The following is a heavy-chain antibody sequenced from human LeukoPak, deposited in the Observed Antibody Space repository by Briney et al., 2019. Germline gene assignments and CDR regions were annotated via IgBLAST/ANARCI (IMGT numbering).Heavy chain of an antibody. CDR1: GGPIIASY. J-gene: IGHJ4*02. V-gene: IGHV4-59*01. CDR2: THYSGTG. D-gene: IGHD3-22*01. Sequence: PSETLSLTCAVSGGPIIASYWGWIRQPPGKGLEWIGYTHYSGTGNYNPSLKSRVTISIDTSKNRFSLRLTSVTAADTAVYYCARVRFYDTTGCSTSYYLDYWGQGALVTVSS. CDR3: ARVRFYDTTGCSTSYYLDY.